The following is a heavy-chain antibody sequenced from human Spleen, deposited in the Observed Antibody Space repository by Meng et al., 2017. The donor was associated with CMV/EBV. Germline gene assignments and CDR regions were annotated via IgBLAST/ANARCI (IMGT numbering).Heavy chain of an antibody. J-gene: IGHJ4*02. CDR2: IDHSGST. D-gene: IGHD1-1*01. V-gene: IGHV4-34*01. Sequence: LTCAVYGGSFSDYYWNWIRQPPGKGLEWIGEIDHSGSTNYNSSLKSRVTISVDRSKNQFSLKLSSVTAADTAVYYCARDDGTGSIGYWGQGTLVTVSS. CDR1: GGSFSDYY. CDR3: ARDDGTGSIGY.